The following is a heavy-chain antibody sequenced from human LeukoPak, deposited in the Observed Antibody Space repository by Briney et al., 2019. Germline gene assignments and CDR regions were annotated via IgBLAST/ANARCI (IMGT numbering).Heavy chain of an antibody. J-gene: IGHJ4*02. CDR1: GFTFSSYW. Sequence: PGGSLRLSCAASGFTFSSYWMHWVRQAPGKGLEWVSVIYSGGSTYYADSVKGRFTISRDNSKNTLYLQMNSLRAEDTAVYYCARGAGSSGYYYLAYWGQGTLVTVSS. D-gene: IGHD3-22*01. CDR2: IYSGGST. V-gene: IGHV3-53*01. CDR3: ARGAGSSGYYYLAY.